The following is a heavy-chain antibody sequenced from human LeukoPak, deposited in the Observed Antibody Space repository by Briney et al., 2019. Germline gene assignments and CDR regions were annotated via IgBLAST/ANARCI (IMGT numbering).Heavy chain of an antibody. J-gene: IGHJ6*03. V-gene: IGHV3-21*01. CDR1: GFTFSSYS. CDR3: ARDYDILTGYYPPGYMDV. CDR2: ISSSSSYI. Sequence: NPGGSLRLSCAASGFTFSSYSMNWVRQAPGKGLEWVSSISSSSSYIYYADSVKGRFTISRDNAKNSPYLQMNSLRAEDTAVYYCARDYDILTGYYPPGYMDVWSKGTTVTVSS. D-gene: IGHD3-9*01.